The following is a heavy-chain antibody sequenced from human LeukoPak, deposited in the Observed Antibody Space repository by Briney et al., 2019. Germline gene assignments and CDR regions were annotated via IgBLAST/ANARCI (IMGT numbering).Heavy chain of an antibody. D-gene: IGHD3-9*01. CDR2: ISAYNGNT. J-gene: IGHJ4*02. CDR1: GYTFTSYG. Sequence: ASVKVSCKASGYTFTSYGISWVRQAPGQGLEWMGWISAYNGNTNYAQKFQGRVTMTTDTSTSTAYMELRSLRSDDTAVYYCARGGELRYFDWLIIDYWGQGTLVTVSS. V-gene: IGHV1-18*01. CDR3: ARGGELRYFDWLIIDY.